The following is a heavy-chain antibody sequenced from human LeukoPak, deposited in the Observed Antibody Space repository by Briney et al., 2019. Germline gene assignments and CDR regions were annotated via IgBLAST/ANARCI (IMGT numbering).Heavy chain of an antibody. CDR3: ASSGELHFDY. D-gene: IGHD1-26*01. CDR2: ISYDGSNK. V-gene: IGHV3-30-3*01. Sequence: GGSLRLSCAASGFTFSSYAMHWVRQAPGKGLEWVAVISYDGSNKYYADSVKGRFTISRDNSKNTLYLQMNSLRAEDTAVYHCASSGELHFDYWGQGTLVTVSS. J-gene: IGHJ4*02. CDR1: GFTFSSYA.